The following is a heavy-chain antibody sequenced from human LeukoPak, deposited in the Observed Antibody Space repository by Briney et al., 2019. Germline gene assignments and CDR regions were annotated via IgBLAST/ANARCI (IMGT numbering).Heavy chain of an antibody. CDR1: GYTFTGYY. V-gene: IGHV1-2*02. Sequence: ASVKVSCKASGYTFTGYYMHWVRQAPGQGLEWMGWINPNSGVTNYAQKFRGRVTMTRDTSISTAYMELSRLRSEDTAVYYCARSHPIVVVVAATRETFSWFDPWGQGTLVTVSS. CDR3: ARSHPIVVVVAATRETFSWFDP. D-gene: IGHD2-15*01. CDR2: INPNSGVT. J-gene: IGHJ5*02.